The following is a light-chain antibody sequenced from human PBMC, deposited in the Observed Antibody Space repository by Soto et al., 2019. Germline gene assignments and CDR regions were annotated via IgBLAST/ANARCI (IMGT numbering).Light chain of an antibody. J-gene: IGLJ2*01. Sequence: QSVLTQPASVSGSPGQSITISCTGTSSDVGSYNLVSWYQQHPGKAPKLMIYEVSKRPSGVSNRFSGSKSGNTASLTISGLQAEDEADYYCCPYAGSRLGGGTKLTVL. CDR3: CPYAGSR. CDR1: SSDVGSYNL. CDR2: EVS. V-gene: IGLV2-23*02.